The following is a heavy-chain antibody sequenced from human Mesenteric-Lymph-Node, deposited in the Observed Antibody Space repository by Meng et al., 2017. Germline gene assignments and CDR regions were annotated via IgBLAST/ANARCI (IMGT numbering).Heavy chain of an antibody. Sequence: GESLKISCAASGFTFSSYAMHWVRQAPGKGLEWVALIWPDGRTKEYGASVKGRFTISRDNSKNTLYLQVDSLRAEDSAVYYCAAEDLAVAGRCLDYWGQGTLVTVSS. CDR2: IWPDGRTK. D-gene: IGHD6-19*01. CDR1: GFTFSSYA. V-gene: IGHV3-33*08. CDR3: AAEDLAVAGRCLDY. J-gene: IGHJ4*02.